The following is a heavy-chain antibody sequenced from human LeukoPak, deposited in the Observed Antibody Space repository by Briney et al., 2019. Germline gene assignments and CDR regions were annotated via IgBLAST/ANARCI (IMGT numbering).Heavy chain of an antibody. CDR3: ARGKVVAGTPGQNSWDC. CDR1: GGSISSGGYY. D-gene: IGHD6-19*01. Sequence: SQTLSLTCTVSGGSISSGGYYWSWIRQHPGKGLEWIGYINYSGSTYYNPSLKSRVTISVDTSKNQFSLRLSSVTAADTAVYYCARGKVVAGTPGQNSWDCWGQGTLVTASS. CDR2: INYSGST. J-gene: IGHJ4*02. V-gene: IGHV4-31*03.